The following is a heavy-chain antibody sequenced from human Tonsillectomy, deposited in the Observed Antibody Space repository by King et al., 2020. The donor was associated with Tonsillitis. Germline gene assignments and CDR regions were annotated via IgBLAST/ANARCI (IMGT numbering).Heavy chain of an antibody. Sequence: VQLVESGGGVVQPGRSLRLSCAASGFTFSNYGMHWVRQAPGKGLEWGALIAYDASYENYADSVKGRFAISRDNSKNTLYLEMNSLRVEDTAVYYCAKDGIGFSYWYFDLWGRGTLVTVSS. CDR2: IAYDASYE. CDR1: GFTFSNYG. CDR3: AKDGIGFSYWYFDL. V-gene: IGHV3-30*18. D-gene: IGHD1-14*01. J-gene: IGHJ2*01.